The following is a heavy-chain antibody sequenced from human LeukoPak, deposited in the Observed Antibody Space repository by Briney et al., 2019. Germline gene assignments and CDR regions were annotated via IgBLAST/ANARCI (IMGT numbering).Heavy chain of an antibody. CDR2: IKTKADSYAT. J-gene: IGHJ4*02. Sequence: GGSLRLSCTASGFTFSVSAMHWVRQASGKGLEWVGRIKTKADSYATAYAASVKGRFTISRDDSENTAYLQMDSLKTEDTAVYYCTRLTTCTTTSCFFDYWGRGSLVTVSS. D-gene: IGHD2-2*01. CDR1: GFTFSVSA. V-gene: IGHV3-73*01. CDR3: TRLTTCTTTSCFFDY.